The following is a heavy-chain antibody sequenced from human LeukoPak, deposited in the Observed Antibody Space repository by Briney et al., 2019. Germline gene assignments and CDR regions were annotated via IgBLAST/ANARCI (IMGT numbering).Heavy chain of an antibody. CDR3: ARGILYSYDY. V-gene: IGHV3-23*01. Sequence: GGSLRLSCAASGFTFSSYALTWVRQAPGKGLEWVSGISGSGIDTYYADAVKGRFTISRDNSKNTLYLQMNNLRAEDTAVYYCARGILYSYDYWGQGTLVTVSS. J-gene: IGHJ4*02. CDR2: ISGSGIDT. CDR1: GFTFSSYA. D-gene: IGHD2-15*01.